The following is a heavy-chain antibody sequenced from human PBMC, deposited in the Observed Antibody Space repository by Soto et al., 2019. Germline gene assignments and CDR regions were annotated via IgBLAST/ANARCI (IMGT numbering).Heavy chain of an antibody. J-gene: IGHJ4*02. CDR2: IFYSGST. CDR1: GGSISSSNYH. Sequence: PSETLSLTCTVSGGSISSSNYHWGWIRQPPGKGLEWIGTIFYSGSTYYNPSLKSRVTISVDTSKNKFSLKLNSVTAADTAVYYCARQTYYYFSGTYYIDLFVHWGPGTLFTVSS. CDR3: ARQTYYYFSGTYYIDLFVH. D-gene: IGHD3-10*01. V-gene: IGHV4-39*01.